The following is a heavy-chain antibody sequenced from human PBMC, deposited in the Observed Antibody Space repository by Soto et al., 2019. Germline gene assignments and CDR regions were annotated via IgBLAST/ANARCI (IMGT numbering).Heavy chain of an antibody. Sequence: QVTLKESGPVLVKPTETLTLTCTASGFSPRNARMSVSWIRQPPGKALEWLAHIFSNDPKSYSASLKNRLTIPKDTSKSPVVLTMTKMDPVDTATYYCARIRGWGWLGPNDYWGQGTLVTVSS. V-gene: IGHV2-26*01. CDR2: IFSNDPK. J-gene: IGHJ4*02. CDR1: GFSPRNARMS. CDR3: ARIRGWGWLGPNDY. D-gene: IGHD3-10*01.